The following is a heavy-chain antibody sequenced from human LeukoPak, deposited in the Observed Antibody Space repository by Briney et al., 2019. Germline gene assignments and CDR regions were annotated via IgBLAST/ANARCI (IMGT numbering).Heavy chain of an antibody. CDR2: INADNGDT. CDR3: ARQGLGHKFYFDY. CDR1: GYTFTSYA. J-gene: IGHJ4*02. V-gene: IGHV1-3*01. D-gene: IGHD3/OR15-3a*01. Sequence: ASVKVSCKASGYTFTSYAMHWVRQAPGHRLEWMGWINADNGDTNFSQEFQGRVTITRDTSASTAYMEVSGLRSEDTAVYYCARQGLGHKFYFDYWGQGTLVIVSS.